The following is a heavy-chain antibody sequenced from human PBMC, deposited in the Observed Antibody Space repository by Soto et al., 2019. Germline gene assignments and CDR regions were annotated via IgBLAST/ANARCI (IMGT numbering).Heavy chain of an antibody. CDR1: GYTFTSYG. D-gene: IGHD3-3*01. Sequence: ASVKVSCKASGYTFTSYGLSSVRPAPGQGLEWMGWISAYNGNTNYAQKLQGRVTMNTDTSTSTAYMELRSLRSDDTAVDYCARDGIIGVVIPHDYYYYYGMDVWGQETTVTVSS. CDR2: ISAYNGNT. V-gene: IGHV1-18*04. CDR3: ARDGIIGVVIPHDYYYYYGMDV. J-gene: IGHJ6*02.